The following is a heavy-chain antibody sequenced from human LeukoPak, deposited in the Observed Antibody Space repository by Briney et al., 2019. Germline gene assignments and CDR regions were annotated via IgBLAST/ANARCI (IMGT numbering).Heavy chain of an antibody. J-gene: IGHJ4*02. V-gene: IGHV3-30-3*01. CDR1: EFTFSDYA. D-gene: IGHD3-22*01. Sequence: GGSLRLSCAASEFTFSDYAMHWVRQAPGKGLEWVAFISYDGNNKYYADSAKGRFTISRDNSKNTLYLQMNSLRAEDTAVYYCARSLNYYDSSGYLGYWGQGTLVTVSS. CDR2: ISYDGNNK. CDR3: ARSLNYYDSSGYLGY.